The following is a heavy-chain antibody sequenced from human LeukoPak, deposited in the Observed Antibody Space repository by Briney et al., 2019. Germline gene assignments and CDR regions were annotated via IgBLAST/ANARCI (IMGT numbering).Heavy chain of an antibody. CDR1: GFTFSSYA. CDR3: AKWLHLYYFDY. Sequence: PGESLRLSCAASGFTFSSYAMSWVRQAPGKGLEWVSAISGSGGSTYYADSVKGRFTISRDNSKNTLYLQMNSLGAEDTAVYYWAKWLHLYYFDYWGQGTLVTVSS. CDR2: ISGSGGST. V-gene: IGHV3-23*01. D-gene: IGHD5-12*01. J-gene: IGHJ4*02.